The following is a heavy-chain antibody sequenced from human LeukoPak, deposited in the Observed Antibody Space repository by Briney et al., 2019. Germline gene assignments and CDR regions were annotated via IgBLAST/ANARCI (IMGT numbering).Heavy chain of an antibody. J-gene: IGHJ5*02. CDR1: GFTFSSYS. D-gene: IGHD6-6*01. Sequence: PGGSLRLSCAASGFTFSSYSMSWVRQPPGKGLEWIAFIYYSGSTYYNPSLKSRVTISVDTSKNQFSLKLSSVTAADTAVYYCARHGPLSRYSSSSGWFDPWGQGTLVTVSS. CDR2: IYYSGST. V-gene: IGHV4-59*04. CDR3: ARHGPLSRYSSSSGWFDP.